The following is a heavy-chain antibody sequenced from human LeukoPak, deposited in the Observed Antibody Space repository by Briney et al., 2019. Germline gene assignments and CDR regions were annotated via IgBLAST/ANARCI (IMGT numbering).Heavy chain of an antibody. CDR3: ARGEGCSSNSCTLDY. CDR2: IIPSLVIS. V-gene: IGHV1-69*04. Sequence: GASVRFSCKASGGTFSNYAISWVRQAPGQGLEWMGRIIPSLVISDYAQKFQGRVTITADKSTSIAYMELSSLRSEDTAVYYCARGEGCSSNSCTLDYWGQGTLVTVSS. CDR1: GGTFSNYA. J-gene: IGHJ4*02. D-gene: IGHD2-2*01.